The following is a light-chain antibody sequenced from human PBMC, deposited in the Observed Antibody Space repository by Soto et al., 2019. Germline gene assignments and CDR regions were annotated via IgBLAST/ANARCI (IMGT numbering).Light chain of an antibody. CDR3: MQALQTPLT. CDR2: LGS. J-gene: IGKJ4*01. CDR1: QSLLHSNGYNY. Sequence: DIVMTQSPLSLPVTPGEPASISCRSSQSLLHSNGYNYLDWYLQKPGQSPQFLIYLGSNRASGVPDRFSGSGSGTDFTLKISRVEAEDVGVYYCMQALQTPLTFGGWTKVDIK. V-gene: IGKV2-28*01.